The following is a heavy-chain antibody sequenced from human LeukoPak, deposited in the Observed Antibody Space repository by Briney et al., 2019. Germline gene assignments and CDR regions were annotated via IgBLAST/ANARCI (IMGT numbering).Heavy chain of an antibody. J-gene: IGHJ6*02. D-gene: IGHD3-16*01. CDR3: ARGLPWGQNSLYGMDV. CDR1: GYTFTSYG. Sequence: GASVKVSCKASGYTFTSYGVSWVRQAPGQGLEWAGWISAYNGNTNYAQKVQGRVTMTRDISTSTAYMELRSLRSDDTAVYYCARGLPWGQNSLYGMDVWGQGTTVSVSS. CDR2: ISAYNGNT. V-gene: IGHV1-18*01.